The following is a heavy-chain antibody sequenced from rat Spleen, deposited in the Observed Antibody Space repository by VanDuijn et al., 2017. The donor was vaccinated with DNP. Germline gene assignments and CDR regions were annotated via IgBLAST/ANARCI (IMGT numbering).Heavy chain of an antibody. J-gene: IGHJ1*01. CDR1: GYTFTSYF. D-gene: IGHD1-2*01. CDR3: ARPNYYNYNWYFDF. CDR2: INTGSGGT. Sequence: QVQLQQSGAELAKPGSSVKISCKASGYTFTSYFITWIKQTTGQGLEYIGYINTGSGGTNYNEKFKGKATLTVDKASSTAFMQLSSLTPDDSAVYYCARPNYYNYNWYFDFWGPGTMVTVSS. V-gene: IGHV1-43*01.